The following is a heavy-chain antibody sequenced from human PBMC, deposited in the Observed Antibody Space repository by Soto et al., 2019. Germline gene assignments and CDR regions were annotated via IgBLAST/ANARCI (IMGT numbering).Heavy chain of an antibody. Sequence: QVQLVQSGAEVKKPGDSVKVSCKASGYTFITYGVSWVRQAPGQGLDWLGWISTYNGNTRYAERLQGRVTMTTETTTNTAYMELRNLRSDDTAVYYCARGPTDYYDNSANYFLDYWGQGTLVTVSS. CDR3: ARGPTDYYDNSANYFLDY. CDR2: ISTYNGNT. CDR1: GYTFITYG. J-gene: IGHJ4*02. V-gene: IGHV1-18*01. D-gene: IGHD3-22*01.